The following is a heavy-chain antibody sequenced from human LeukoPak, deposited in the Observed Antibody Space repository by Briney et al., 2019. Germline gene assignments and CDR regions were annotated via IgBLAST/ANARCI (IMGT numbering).Heavy chain of an antibody. CDR1: VVSMNGYY. Sequence: ASGTLSLTCSVSVVSMNGYYWSWLRQSAANRLEWIGHVDSSGNTNYNPSLESRVTMSVDTSKKQFSLKLTSVTAADIAVYFCARQFLVGSTFHAFDLWGQGTRVTVSS. D-gene: IGHD1-26*01. J-gene: IGHJ3*01. CDR3: ARQFLVGSTFHAFDL. CDR2: VDSSGNT. V-gene: IGHV4-4*07.